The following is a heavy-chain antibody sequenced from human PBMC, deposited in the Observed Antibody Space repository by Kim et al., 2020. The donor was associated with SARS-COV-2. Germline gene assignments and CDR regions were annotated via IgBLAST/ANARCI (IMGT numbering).Heavy chain of an antibody. V-gene: IGHV3-23*01. Sequence: ADSVEGRFAISRDNSKKTLYLQMNSLRAEDTALYYCAKGESNNCSFFDYWGQGTLVTVSS. CDR3: AKGESNNCSFFDY. J-gene: IGHJ4*02. D-gene: IGHD1-1*01.